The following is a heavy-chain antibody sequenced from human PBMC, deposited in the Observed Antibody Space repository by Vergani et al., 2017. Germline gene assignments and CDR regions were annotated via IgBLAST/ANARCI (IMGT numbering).Heavy chain of an antibody. J-gene: IGHJ4*02. Sequence: QVQLVQSGAEVKKPGASVKVSCKASGYTFTDYFMHWVRQAPGQGLEWMGWCNPNSGGTNYAKKFQGRVTMTRDTSTSTTYMELSNPGTDDTAVYYCARVDAGSHRGYFVYWGQGTLVTVSS. CDR3: ARVDAGSHRGYFVY. V-gene: IGHV1-2*02. CDR1: GYTFTDYF. CDR2: CNPNSGGT.